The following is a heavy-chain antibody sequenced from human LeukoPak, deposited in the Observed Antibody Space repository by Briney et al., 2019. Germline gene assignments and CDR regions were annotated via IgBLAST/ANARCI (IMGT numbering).Heavy chain of an antibody. V-gene: IGHV3-21*01. CDR2: ISISSSYI. J-gene: IGHJ6*03. Sequence: PGGSLRLSCAASGFTFSSYSMNWVRQAPGKVLEWVSSISISSSYIYYSDSVKGRFTVSRDNAKDSLYLQMNSLRAEGTAVYYCARKWPTSPHYYSYMDVWGKGTTVTVSS. D-gene: IGHD5-12*01. CDR1: GFTFSSYS. CDR3: ARKWPTSPHYYSYMDV.